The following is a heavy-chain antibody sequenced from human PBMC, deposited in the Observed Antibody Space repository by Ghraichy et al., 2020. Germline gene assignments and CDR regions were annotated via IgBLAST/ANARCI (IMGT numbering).Heavy chain of an antibody. V-gene: IGHV3-48*04. D-gene: IGHD3-10*01. CDR1: GFTFSSYS. J-gene: IGHJ3*02. CDR2: ISSSSSTI. Sequence: GGSLRLSCAASGFTFSSYSMNWVRQAPGKGLEWVSYISSSSSTIYYADSVKGRFTISRDNAKNSLYLQMNRLRAEDTAVYYCTLTGGADAFDIWGQGTMVTVSS. CDR3: TLTGGADAFDI.